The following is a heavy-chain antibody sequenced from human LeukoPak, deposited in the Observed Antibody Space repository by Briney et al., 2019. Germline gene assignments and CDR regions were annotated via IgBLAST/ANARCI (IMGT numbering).Heavy chain of an antibody. D-gene: IGHD2/OR15-2a*01. J-gene: IGHJ4*02. CDR1: GFTVSSNY. Sequence: GGSLRLSCAASGFTVSSNYMSWVRQAPGKGLEWVSVISGSGGGTYYADSVKGRFTISRDNSKNTLYLQMNSLRAEDTAVYYCAKANSNDDYWGQGTLVTVSS. V-gene: IGHV3-23*01. CDR3: AKANSNDDY. CDR2: ISGSGGGT.